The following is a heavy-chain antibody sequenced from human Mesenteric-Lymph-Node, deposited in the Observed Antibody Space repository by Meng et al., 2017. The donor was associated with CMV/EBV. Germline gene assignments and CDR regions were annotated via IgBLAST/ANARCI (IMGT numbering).Heavy chain of an antibody. V-gene: IGHV1-69*04. J-gene: IGHJ4*02. CDR1: VGTFSNSA. Sequence: SCKASVGTFSNSAISWVRQAPGQGLEWMGRVIPTLGITNYAQKFHGGVTITADKSTTTSYMELSSLRSEDTAMYYCVIVMPNTDFDHWGQGTLVTVSS. CDR3: VIVMPNTDFDH. D-gene: IGHD2-21*01. CDR2: VIPTLGIT.